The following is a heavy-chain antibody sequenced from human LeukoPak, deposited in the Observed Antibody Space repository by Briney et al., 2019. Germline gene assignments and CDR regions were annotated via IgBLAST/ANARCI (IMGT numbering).Heavy chain of an antibody. V-gene: IGHV3-13*01. CDR1: GFTFSSYD. CDR2: IGTAGDT. CDR3: VRTLRYGGNSGFDY. J-gene: IGHJ4*02. Sequence: GGSLRLSCAASGFTFSSYDMHWVRHATGKGLEWVSAIGTAGDTYYPGSVKGRFTISRENAKNSLYHQMNSLRAEDTAVYYCVRTLRYGGNSGFDYWGQGTLVTVSS. D-gene: IGHD4-23*01.